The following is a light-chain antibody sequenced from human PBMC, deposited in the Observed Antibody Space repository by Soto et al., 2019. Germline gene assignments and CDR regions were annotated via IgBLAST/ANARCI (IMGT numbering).Light chain of an antibody. J-gene: IGLJ1*01. CDR3: SSYTSSSTLEV. CDR2: EVS. Sequence: QSALTQPASVSGSPGQSITFSCTGTTSDVGGYNYVSWYQQHPGKVPRLMIYEVSNRPSGVSNRFSDSKSGNTASLTISGLQAEDEAYYYCSSYTSSSTLEVFGTGTKLTVL. CDR1: TSDVGGYNY. V-gene: IGLV2-14*01.